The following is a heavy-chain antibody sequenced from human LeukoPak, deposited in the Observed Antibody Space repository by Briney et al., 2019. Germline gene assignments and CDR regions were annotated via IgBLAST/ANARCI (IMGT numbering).Heavy chain of an antibody. V-gene: IGHV3-7*05. Sequence: GGSLRLSCAASGFTFSSYWMSWVRQAPGKGLEWVANIKQDGSEKYYVDSVKGRFSISRDSAKNSLYLQMNRLRAEDTAVYYCARLMTSEVGFDYWGQGTLVTVSS. CDR1: GFTFSSYW. CDR2: IKQDGSEK. D-gene: IGHD2-8*01. CDR3: ARLMTSEVGFDY. J-gene: IGHJ4*02.